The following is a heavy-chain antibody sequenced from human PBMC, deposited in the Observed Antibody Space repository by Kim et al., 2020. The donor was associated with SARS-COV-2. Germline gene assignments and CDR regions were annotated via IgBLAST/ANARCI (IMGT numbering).Heavy chain of an antibody. V-gene: IGHV4-34*01. CDR3: ARGSGIARIAVAGNPFDY. CDR1: GGSFSGYY. CDR2: INHSGST. Sequence: SETLSLTCAVYGGSFSGYYWSWIRQPPGKGLEWIGEINHSGSTNYNPSLKSRVTISVDTSKNQFSLKLSSVTAADTAVYYCARGSGIARIAVAGNPFDYWGQGTLVTVSS. J-gene: IGHJ4*02. D-gene: IGHD6-19*01.